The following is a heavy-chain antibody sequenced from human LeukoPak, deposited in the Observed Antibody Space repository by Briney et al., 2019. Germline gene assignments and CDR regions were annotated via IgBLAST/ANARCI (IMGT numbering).Heavy chain of an antibody. CDR2: IIADGGAT. CDR1: GFPFNTQE. Sequence: GGSLRLPCAASGFPFNTQEMRWVRQAPGKGLEWVSSIIADGGATFYADSVRGRFTISRDNAKNSLYLQMNSLRAEDTAVYYCARGDGVVVPAAMYVYWGQGTLVTVSS. CDR3: ARGDGVVVPAAMYVY. D-gene: IGHD2-2*01. J-gene: IGHJ4*02. V-gene: IGHV3-23*01.